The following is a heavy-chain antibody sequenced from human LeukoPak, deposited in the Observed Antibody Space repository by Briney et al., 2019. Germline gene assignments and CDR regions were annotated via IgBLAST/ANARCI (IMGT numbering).Heavy chain of an antibody. CDR2: ISGSGGST. D-gene: IGHD6-19*01. Sequence: GGSLRLSRAPSLFTLSSYSMNWVRQAPGKGREWVSAISGSGGSTYYADSVKGRFTISRDNSKNTLYLQMNSLRAEDTAVYYCAKAYSSGWYVYWGQGTLVTVSS. V-gene: IGHV3-23*01. CDR1: LFTLSSYS. J-gene: IGHJ4*02. CDR3: AKAYSSGWYVY.